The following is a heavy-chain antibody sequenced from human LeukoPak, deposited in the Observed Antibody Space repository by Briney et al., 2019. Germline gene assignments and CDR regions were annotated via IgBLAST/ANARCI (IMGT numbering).Heavy chain of an antibody. V-gene: IGHV3-48*02. J-gene: IGHJ4*02. Sequence: GGSLRLSCAASGFTFSSYNMNWVRQAPGKGLEWVSYISSSSSPIFYADSVKGRFTISRDNAKNSLYLQMYSLRDEDTAVYYCARGGTYCPDYWGQGTLVTVSS. CDR3: ARGGTYCPDY. CDR1: GFTFSSYN. CDR2: ISSSSSPI. D-gene: IGHD1-26*01.